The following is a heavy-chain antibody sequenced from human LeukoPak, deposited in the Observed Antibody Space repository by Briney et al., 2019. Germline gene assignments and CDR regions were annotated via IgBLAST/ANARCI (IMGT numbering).Heavy chain of an antibody. CDR2: INHSGST. V-gene: IGHV4-34*01. CDR1: GGSFSGYY. J-gene: IGHJ4*02. CDR3: ASEDYDILTGYRSY. D-gene: IGHD3-9*01. Sequence: PSETLSLTCAVYGGSFSGYYWSWIRQPPGKGLEGIGEINHSGSTNYNPSLKSRVTISVDTSKNQFSLKLSSVTAADTAVYYCASEDYDILTGYRSYWGQGTLVTVSP.